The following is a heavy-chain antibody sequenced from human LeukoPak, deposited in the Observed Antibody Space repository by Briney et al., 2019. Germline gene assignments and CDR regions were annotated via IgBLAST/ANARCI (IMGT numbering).Heavy chain of an antibody. V-gene: IGHV4-31*03. CDR2: IYYSGST. Sequence: PSQTLSLTCTVSGGSISIGGYYWSWIRQHPGNCLEWIGYIYYSGSTYYNPSLKSRLTISVDTSKNQFSLKLSSVTAADTAAYYCAREGVEMATTIFDYWGQGTLVTVSS. CDR3: AREGVEMATTIFDY. CDR1: GGSISIGGYY. J-gene: IGHJ4*02. D-gene: IGHD5-24*01.